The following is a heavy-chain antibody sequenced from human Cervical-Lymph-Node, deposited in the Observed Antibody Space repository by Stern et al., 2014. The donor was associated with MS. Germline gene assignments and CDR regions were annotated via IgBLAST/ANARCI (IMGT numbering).Heavy chain of an antibody. D-gene: IGHD4-23*01. Sequence: VHLVESGAEVMKPGASVKVSCKASGATFSTNAISWLRQAPGPGPEWMGTIVAIIRKTDYGQKLRGILTITADESATKAYMGLRSVKAEDSDVYYCARERHGGNFASWGQGTLVTVSS. CDR1: GATFSTNA. CDR3: ARERHGGNFAS. V-gene: IGHV1-69*18. CDR2: IVAIIRKT. J-gene: IGHJ5*02.